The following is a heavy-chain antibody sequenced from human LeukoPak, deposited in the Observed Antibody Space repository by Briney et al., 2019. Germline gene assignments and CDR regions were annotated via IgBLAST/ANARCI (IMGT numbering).Heavy chain of an antibody. CDR2: MNPNSGNT. V-gene: IGHV1-8*01. CDR3: ARSRANERYFDY. CDR1: GYTFTNYD. J-gene: IGHJ4*02. Sequence: EASVKVSCKASGYTFTNYDINWVRQATGQGLEWMGWMNPNSGNTGYAQKFQGRVTMTRNTSISTAYMELSSLRSEDTAVYYCARSRANERYFDYWGQGTLVTDSS. D-gene: IGHD1-1*01.